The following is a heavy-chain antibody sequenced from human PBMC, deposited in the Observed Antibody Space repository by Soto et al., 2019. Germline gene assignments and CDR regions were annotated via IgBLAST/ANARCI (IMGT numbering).Heavy chain of an antibody. CDR1: GGSISSGGYY. CDR2: IYYSGST. D-gene: IGHD4-4*01. V-gene: IGHV4-31*03. Sequence: PSETLSLTCTVSGGSISSGGYYWSWIRQHPGKGLEWIGYIYYSGSTYYNPSLKSRVTISVDTSKNQFSLKLSSVTAADTAVHYCARVHGFHSNFSLRTYNWFDPWGQGTLVTVSS. J-gene: IGHJ5*02. CDR3: ARVHGFHSNFSLRTYNWFDP.